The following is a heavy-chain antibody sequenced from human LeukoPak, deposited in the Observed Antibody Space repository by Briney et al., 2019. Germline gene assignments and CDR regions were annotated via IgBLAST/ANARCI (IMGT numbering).Heavy chain of an antibody. V-gene: IGHV4-34*01. J-gene: IGHJ4*02. CDR2: INHSGST. Sequence: SETLSLTCAVYGGSFSGYYWSWIRQPPGKGLEWIGEINHSGSTNYNPSLKSRVTISLDTSKSQFSLRLSSVTAADTAVYYCARGYCSGGNCYWFDYWGQGTLVTVSS. D-gene: IGHD2-15*01. CDR3: ARGYCSGGNCYWFDY. CDR1: GGSFSGYY.